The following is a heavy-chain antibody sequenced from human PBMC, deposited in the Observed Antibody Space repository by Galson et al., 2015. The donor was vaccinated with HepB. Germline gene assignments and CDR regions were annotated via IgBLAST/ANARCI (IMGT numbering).Heavy chain of an antibody. Sequence: SLRLSCAASGFTVSSNYMSWVRQAPGKGLEWVSVIYSGGSTYYTDSVKGRFTISRDSSNNALYLKMDNLRAEDTAVYYCAGSITVFGMINYYLEYWGQGALVTVSS. D-gene: IGHD3-3*01. V-gene: IGHV3-53*01. J-gene: IGHJ4*02. CDR2: IYSGGST. CDR1: GFTVSSNY. CDR3: AGSITVFGMINYYLEY.